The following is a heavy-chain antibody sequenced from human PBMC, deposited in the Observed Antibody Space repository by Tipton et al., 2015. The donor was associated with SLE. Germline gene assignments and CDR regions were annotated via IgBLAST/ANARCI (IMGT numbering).Heavy chain of an antibody. D-gene: IGHD3-16*01. Sequence: GSLRLSCATSGFTFSTYWMSWVRQAPGKGPEWVANIRQDGSEKYYVDSVKGRFTISRDNAKNSLYLQMNSLRAEDTALYSCARAPYRGVWDQWGQGTLVAVSS. V-gene: IGHV3-7*01. CDR2: IRQDGSEK. J-gene: IGHJ4*02. CDR3: ARAPYRGVWDQ. CDR1: GFTFSTYW.